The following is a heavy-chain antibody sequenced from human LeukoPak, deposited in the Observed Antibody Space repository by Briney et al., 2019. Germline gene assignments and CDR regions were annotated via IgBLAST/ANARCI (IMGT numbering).Heavy chain of an antibody. CDR3: ARVINIVGVRGPPVD. Sequence: SETLCLTCTASGGSISSYDWRWIRQPPGKGLEWIGYIYYSGSTNYNPSLKSRVTISVDTSKNQFSLKLSSVTAADTAVYYCARVINIVGVRGPPVDWGQGTLVTVSS. CDR2: IYYSGST. J-gene: IGHJ4*02. CDR1: GGSISSYD. D-gene: IGHD2-21*01. V-gene: IGHV4-59*01.